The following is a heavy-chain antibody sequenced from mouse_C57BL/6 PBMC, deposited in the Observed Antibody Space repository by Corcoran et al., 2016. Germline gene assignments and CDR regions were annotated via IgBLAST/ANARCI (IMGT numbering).Heavy chain of an antibody. CDR3: ARENWDERYFDV. V-gene: IGHV9-3*01. J-gene: IGHJ1*03. CDR2: INTYSGVP. D-gene: IGHD4-1*01. Sequence: QIQLVQSGPELKKPGETVKISCKASGYTFTTYGMSWVKQAPGKGLKWMGWINTYSGVPTYADDFKGRFAFSLETSASTAYLQINNLKNEDTATYFCARENWDERYFDVWGTGTTVTVSS. CDR1: GYTFTTYG.